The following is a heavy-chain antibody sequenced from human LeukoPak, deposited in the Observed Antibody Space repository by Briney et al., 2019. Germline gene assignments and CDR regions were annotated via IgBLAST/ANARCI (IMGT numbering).Heavy chain of an antibody. D-gene: IGHD3-22*01. CDR2: IQFDGSNE. Sequence: PGGSLRLSCAASGFTFSSYGMHWVRQAPGKGLEWVAYIQFDGSNEQYADSVKGRFSISRDSSKNILYLQMNSLRAEDTAVYYCARDNYDSSTPYYFDYWGQGTLVTVSS. CDR1: GFTFSSYG. CDR3: ARDNYDSSTPYYFDY. J-gene: IGHJ4*02. V-gene: IGHV3-30*02.